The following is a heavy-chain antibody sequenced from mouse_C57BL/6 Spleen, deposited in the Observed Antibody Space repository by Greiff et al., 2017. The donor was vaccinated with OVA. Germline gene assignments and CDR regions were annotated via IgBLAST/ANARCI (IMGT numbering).Heavy chain of an antibody. CDR2: IDPEDGET. Sequence: VHVKQSGAELVKPGASVKLSCTASGFNIKDYSMPWVKQRTEQGLEWIGRIDPEDGETKYAPKFQGQATITAYTASNTAYLPLSSLTSEYTAVYYCARKYYDGNSYFYFDYWGQGTTLTVSS. D-gene: IGHD1-1*01. J-gene: IGHJ2*01. V-gene: IGHV14-2*01. CDR3: ARKYYDGNSYFYFDY. CDR1: GFNIKDYS.